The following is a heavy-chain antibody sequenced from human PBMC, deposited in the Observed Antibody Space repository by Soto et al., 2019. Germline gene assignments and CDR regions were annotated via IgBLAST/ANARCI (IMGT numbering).Heavy chain of an antibody. V-gene: IGHV3-48*01. CDR3: ARDRLIAVAGKGWFDP. CDR2: ISSSSSTI. D-gene: IGHD6-19*01. J-gene: IGHJ5*02. Sequence: GGSLRLSCAASGFTFSSYSMNWVRQAPGKGLEWVSYISSSSSTIYYADSVKGRFTISRDNAKNSLYLQMNSLRAEDTAVYYCARDRLIAVAGKGWFDPWGQGTLVTVSS. CDR1: GFTFSSYS.